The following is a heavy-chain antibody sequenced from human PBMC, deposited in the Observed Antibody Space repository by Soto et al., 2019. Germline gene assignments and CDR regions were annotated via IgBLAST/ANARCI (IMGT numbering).Heavy chain of an antibody. Sequence: QVQLVQSGAEVKKPGASVKVSCKASGFTFSNYGITWVRQAPGQGLEWMGWISAYTGKTSFAQNHQGRLTMTTDTSASTGYMELRLLRSGDTAMYYFARDGTPPWGYCTGTMCYSDYWGQGTLVTVSS. D-gene: IGHD2-8*02. J-gene: IGHJ4*02. CDR1: GFTFSNYG. V-gene: IGHV1-18*01. CDR3: ARDGTPPWGYCTGTMCYSDY. CDR2: ISAYTGKT.